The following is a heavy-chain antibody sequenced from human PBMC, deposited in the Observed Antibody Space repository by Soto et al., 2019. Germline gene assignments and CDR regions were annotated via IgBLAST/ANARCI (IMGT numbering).Heavy chain of an antibody. D-gene: IGHD2-15*01. J-gene: IGHJ5*02. CDR1: GGTFSSYA. CDR3: ARGYCSGGSCYWFDP. Sequence: ASVKVSCKASGGTFSSYAISWVRQAPGQRLEWMGGINASNGKAKYSQKFQGRVTITRDTSTSTAYMELSSLRSEDTAVYYCARGYCSGGSCYWFDPWGQGTLVTVSS. CDR2: INASNGKA. V-gene: IGHV1-3*01.